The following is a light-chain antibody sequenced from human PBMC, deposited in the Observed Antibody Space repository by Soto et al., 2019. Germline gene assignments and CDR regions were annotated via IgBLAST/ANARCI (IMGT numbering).Light chain of an antibody. J-gene: IGKJ2*01. Sequence: EIGLTQCPGTLSLSQGERATLSCRASQSVSTSYLAWYQQKPGQAPRLLIYGASSRATGIPARFSGSGSGTDFTLTISRLEPEDFAVYYCQQYGSSPVTFGPGTKLEIK. CDR1: QSVSTSY. CDR2: GAS. V-gene: IGKV3-20*01. CDR3: QQYGSSPVT.